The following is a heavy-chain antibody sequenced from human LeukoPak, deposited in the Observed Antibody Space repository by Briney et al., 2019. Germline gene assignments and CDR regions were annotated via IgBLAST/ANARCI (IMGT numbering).Heavy chain of an antibody. CDR2: ISWNIGSI. J-gene: IGHJ4*02. CDR1: GFTFADYA. D-gene: IGHD4-11*01. V-gene: IGHV3-9*01. CDR3: AKVGDYRLKLFLFDY. Sequence: QPGRCLRLSCAASGFTFADYAMHWVRQAPGKGLEWVSGISWNIGSIGYADSVKGRFTISRDNAKNTLYLQMDSLRAEDTALQYCAKVGDYRLKLFLFDYGGQGNLVTVSS.